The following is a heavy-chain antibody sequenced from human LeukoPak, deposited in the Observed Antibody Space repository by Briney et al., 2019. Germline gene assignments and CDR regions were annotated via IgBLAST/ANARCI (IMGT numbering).Heavy chain of an antibody. CDR1: GFTFSSYR. D-gene: IGHD1-26*01. CDR2: IKHDGTEK. CDR3: ARETRWELFDY. V-gene: IGHV3-7*04. J-gene: IGHJ4*02. Sequence: PGGSLRLSCAPSGFTFSSYRMSWVRQAPGKGLEWVANIKHDGTEKYYVDSVKGRFTLSRDNAKNSLYLQMNSLRAEDTAVYYCARETRWELFDYWGQGILVTVSS.